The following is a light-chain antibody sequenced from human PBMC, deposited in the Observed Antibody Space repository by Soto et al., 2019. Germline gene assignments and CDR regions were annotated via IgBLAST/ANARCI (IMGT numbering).Light chain of an antibody. J-gene: IGLJ1*01. Sequence: QSVLTQPASVSGSPGQSITISCTGTSSDVGCYNYVSWYQQHPGKAPKLLIYDVSNRPSGASNRFSGSKSGNTASLTISGLQAEDEADYYCSSYTGSTTLHYVFGTGTKV. V-gene: IGLV2-14*01. CDR2: DVS. CDR1: SSDVGCYNY. CDR3: SSYTGSTTLHYV.